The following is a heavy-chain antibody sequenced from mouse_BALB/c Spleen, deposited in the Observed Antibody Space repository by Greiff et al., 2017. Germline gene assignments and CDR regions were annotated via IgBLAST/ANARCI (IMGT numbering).Heavy chain of an antibody. Sequence: VMLVESGPGLVAPSQSLSITCTVSGFSLTGYGVNWVRQPPGKGLEWLGMIWGDGSTDYNSALKSRLSISKDNSKSQVFLKMNSLQTDDTARYYCARDRDSSGYAWFAYWGQGTLVTVSA. J-gene: IGHJ3*01. CDR2: IWGDGST. CDR3: ARDRDSSGYAWFAY. D-gene: IGHD3-2*01. CDR1: GFSLTGYG. V-gene: IGHV2-6-7*01.